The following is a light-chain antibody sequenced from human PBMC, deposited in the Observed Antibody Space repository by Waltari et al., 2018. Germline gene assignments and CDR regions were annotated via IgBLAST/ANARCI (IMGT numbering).Light chain of an antibody. CDR2: RNN. CDR1: SPNLGPYY. CDR3: ATWDDSLTAWV. V-gene: IGLV1-47*01. Sequence: QSVLTQPPPTSGTPGQRVNISCSGRSPNLGPYYVHRYHHLPGTAPKLLIYRNNQRPSVVPDRFSGSKSGTSASLAISGLRSEDEADYYCATWDDSLTAWVFGGGTKLTVL. J-gene: IGLJ3*02.